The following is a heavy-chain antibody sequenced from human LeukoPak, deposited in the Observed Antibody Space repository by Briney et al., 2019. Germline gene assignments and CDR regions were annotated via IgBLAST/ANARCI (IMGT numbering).Heavy chain of an antibody. Sequence: GGSLRLSCAAPGITFSSFGMHWLRQAPGKGLEWVAFIWYDGSNKYYADSVKGRLTISRDNSKNTLYLQMNSLRAEDTAVYYCARDGTVTAGPFDPWGRGTLVTVSS. V-gene: IGHV3-33*01. CDR2: IWYDGSNK. J-gene: IGHJ5*02. CDR1: GITFSSFG. D-gene: IGHD4-11*01. CDR3: ARDGTVTAGPFDP.